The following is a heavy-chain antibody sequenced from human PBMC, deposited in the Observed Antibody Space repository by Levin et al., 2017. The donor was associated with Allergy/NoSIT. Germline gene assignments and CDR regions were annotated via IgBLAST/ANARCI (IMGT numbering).Heavy chain of an antibody. V-gene: IGHV3-30*04. CDR3: ARDSNPTRTRHYYYYGMDV. CDR1: GFTFSSYA. Sequence: GGSLRLSCAASGFTFSSYAMHWVRQAPGKGLEWVAVISYDGSNKYYADSVKGRFTISRDNSKNTLYLQMNSLRAEDTAVYYCARDSNPTRTRHYYYYGMDVWGQGTTVTVSS. D-gene: IGHD2-8*01. J-gene: IGHJ6*02. CDR2: ISYDGSNK.